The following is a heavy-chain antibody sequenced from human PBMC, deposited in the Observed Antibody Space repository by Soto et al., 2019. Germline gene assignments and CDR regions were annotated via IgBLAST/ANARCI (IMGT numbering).Heavy chain of an antibody. CDR1: GFTFSSYA. CDR3: ANTEWFFNYYYYGMDV. D-gene: IGHD3-3*01. Sequence: GGSLRLSCAASGFTFSSYAMSWVRQAPGKGLEWVSAISGSGGSTYYADSVKGRFTISRDNSKNTLYLQMNSLRAEDTAVYYCANTEWFFNYYYYGMDVWGQGTTVTVSS. J-gene: IGHJ6*02. CDR2: ISGSGGST. V-gene: IGHV3-23*01.